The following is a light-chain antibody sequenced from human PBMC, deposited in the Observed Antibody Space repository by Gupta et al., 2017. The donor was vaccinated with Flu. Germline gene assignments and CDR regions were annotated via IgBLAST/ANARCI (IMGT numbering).Light chain of an antibody. V-gene: IGLV1-44*01. CDR2: TNS. CDR3: ATWDDSLNGYA. Sequence: QSVLTQPPSASGTPGQRVTISCSGSSSNIGSNTVSWYQQLPGTTPKLLIYTNSHRPSGVPDRFSGSKSGTSASLAISGLQSEDEADYHCATWDDSLNGYAFGSGTKVTVL. J-gene: IGLJ1*01. CDR1: SSNIGSNT.